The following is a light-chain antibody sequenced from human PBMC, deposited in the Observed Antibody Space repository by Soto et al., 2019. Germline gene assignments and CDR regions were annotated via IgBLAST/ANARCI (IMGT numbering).Light chain of an antibody. CDR3: QQYNNWPPYT. Sequence: VMTQSPATLSVSPGERATLSCTASQSINSNLAWYQQRPGQAPRLLMYGASTRATGIPARFSGSGSGTEFTLTISSLQSEDFAVYYCQQYNNWPPYTFGQGTKLEIK. V-gene: IGKV3-15*01. J-gene: IGKJ2*01. CDR2: GAS. CDR1: QSINSN.